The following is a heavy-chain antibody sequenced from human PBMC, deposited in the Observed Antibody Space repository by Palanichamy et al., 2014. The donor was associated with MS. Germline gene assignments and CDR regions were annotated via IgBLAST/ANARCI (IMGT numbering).Heavy chain of an antibody. D-gene: IGHD3-22*01. J-gene: IGHJ6*02. V-gene: IGHV6-1*01. CDR1: GDSVSSNSAA. CDR3: AREFNYYDSSGYYYYYGMDD. Sequence: VQLQQSGPGLVKPSQTLSLTCAISGDSVSSNSAAWNWIRQSPSRGLEWLGRTYYRSKWYNDYAVSVKSRITINPDTSKNQFSLQLNSVTPEDTAVYYCAREFNYYDSSGYYYYYGMDDWGQGTTVTVSS. CDR2: TYYRSKWYN.